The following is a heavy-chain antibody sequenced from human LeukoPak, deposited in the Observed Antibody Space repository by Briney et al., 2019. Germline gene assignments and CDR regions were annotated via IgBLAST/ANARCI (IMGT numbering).Heavy chain of an antibody. CDR1: GFTVSSNY. Sequence: GGSLRLSCAASGFTVSSNYMSWVRQAPGKGLEWVSVIYSGGSTYYADSVKGRFTISRDNSKNTLYLQMNSLRAEDTAVYYCARMERLLEWSFDYWGQGTLVTVSS. D-gene: IGHD3-3*01. V-gene: IGHV3-53*01. J-gene: IGHJ4*02. CDR2: IYSGGST. CDR3: ARMERLLEWSFDY.